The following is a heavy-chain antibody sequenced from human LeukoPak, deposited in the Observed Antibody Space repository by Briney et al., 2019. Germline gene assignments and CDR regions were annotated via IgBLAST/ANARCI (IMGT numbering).Heavy chain of an antibody. V-gene: IGHV1-69*05. J-gene: IGHJ4*02. CDR1: GGSFSNFA. CDR3: VAQLVDAPPTFDY. Sequence: SVKVSCKASGGSFSNFAISWVRQAPGQGFEWLGGIFGTVTYAPNFQGRVSFTTDESTSTAYMELGGLTSEDTAVYYFVAQLVDAPPTFDYWGQGTLVTVSS. CDR2: IFGTV. D-gene: IGHD1-1*01.